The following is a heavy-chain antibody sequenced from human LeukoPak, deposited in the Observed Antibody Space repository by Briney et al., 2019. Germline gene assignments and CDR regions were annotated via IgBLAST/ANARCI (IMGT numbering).Heavy chain of an antibody. Sequence: SETLSLTCTVSGYSISSGYYWGWIRQSPGKGLERIGSIYHSGSTYYNPSLKSRVTISVDTSKNHFSLKVSSVTAADTAVYYCAAIQGSFDYWGQGTLVIVSS. V-gene: IGHV4-38-2*02. CDR3: AAIQGSFDY. CDR1: GYSISSGYY. D-gene: IGHD2-15*01. J-gene: IGHJ4*02. CDR2: IYHSGST.